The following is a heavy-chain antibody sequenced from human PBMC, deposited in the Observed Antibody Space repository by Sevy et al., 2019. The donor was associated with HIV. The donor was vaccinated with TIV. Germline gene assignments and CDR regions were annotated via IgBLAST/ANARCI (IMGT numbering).Heavy chain of an antibody. Sequence: GGSLRLSCAATGFTFSNYAMHWVRQAPGKGMEWVAIIWSDGAYQYHGYSMKGRFTISRDNSKNTLYLQMNNVRVEDTAVYYCARGGYYYDNAAYYALDSWGQGTLVTVSS. CDR1: GFTFSNYA. CDR2: IWSDGAYQ. D-gene: IGHD3-22*01. CDR3: ARGGYYYDNAAYYALDS. J-gene: IGHJ4*02. V-gene: IGHV3-33*01.